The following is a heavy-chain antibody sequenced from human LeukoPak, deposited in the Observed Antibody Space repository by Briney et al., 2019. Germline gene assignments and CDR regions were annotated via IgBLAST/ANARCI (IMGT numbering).Heavy chain of an antibody. Sequence: GGSLRLSCAASGFTVSSNYMSWVRQAPGKGLEWVSVIYSGGSTYYADSVKGRFTISRDNSKNTLYLQMNSLRAEDTAVYYCARDLPPSYDILTGYEDDAFDIWGQGTMVTVSS. V-gene: IGHV3-53*01. CDR3: ARDLPPSYDILTGYEDDAFDI. CDR2: IYSGGST. D-gene: IGHD3-9*01. J-gene: IGHJ3*02. CDR1: GFTVSSNY.